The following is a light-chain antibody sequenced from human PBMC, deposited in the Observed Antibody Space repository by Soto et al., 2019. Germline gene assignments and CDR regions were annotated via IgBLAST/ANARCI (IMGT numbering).Light chain of an antibody. J-gene: IGKJ5*01. CDR1: QSINTN. CDR3: QQYKDYPIT. CDR2: MAS. Sequence: DIQMTQSPSTLSASVGDRVTITCRASQSINTNLAWYHQKPGKAPNLLIYMASSLQTGVPSRFSGSGSGTEFTLTISSLQPDDVASYYCQQYKDYPITFGQGTRLEIK. V-gene: IGKV1-5*03.